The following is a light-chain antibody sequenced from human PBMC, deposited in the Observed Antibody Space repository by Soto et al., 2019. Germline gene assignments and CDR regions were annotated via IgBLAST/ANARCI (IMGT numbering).Light chain of an antibody. V-gene: IGKV3-20*01. CDR3: QQYGSSPQT. Sequence: EIVLTQSPGTLSLSPGERATLSCRASQSVSSSYLAWYQQKPGQAPRLLIYGASSRDTGIPDRFSGSGSGTDFTLTISRLEPEDFAVYYCQQYGSSPQTCGQGKRLEIK. J-gene: IGKJ5*01. CDR2: GAS. CDR1: QSVSSSY.